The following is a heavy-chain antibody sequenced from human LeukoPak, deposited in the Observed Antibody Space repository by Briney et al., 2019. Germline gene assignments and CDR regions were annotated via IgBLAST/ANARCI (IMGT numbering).Heavy chain of an antibody. CDR2: IWYDGSNK. Sequence: GGSLRLSCAASGFTFSSYGMHWVRQAPGKGLEGVAVIWYDGSNKYYADSVKGRFTISRDNSKNTPYLQMNSLRAEDTAVYYCARETTAHPGSFDYWGQGTLVTVSS. CDR1: GFTFSSYG. D-gene: IGHD1-14*01. J-gene: IGHJ4*02. V-gene: IGHV3-33*01. CDR3: ARETTAHPGSFDY.